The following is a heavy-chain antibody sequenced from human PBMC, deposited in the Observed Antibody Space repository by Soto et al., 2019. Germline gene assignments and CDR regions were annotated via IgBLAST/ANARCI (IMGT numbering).Heavy chain of an antibody. CDR2: ISGYNGHT. V-gene: IGHV1-18*01. D-gene: IGHD2-21*02. CDR3: VRDPNCGGDCYPDY. CDR1: GYTFTSYG. Sequence: QVQLVQSGAEVKKPGASVKVSCKASGYTFTSYGISWVRQAPGQGLEWMGWISGYNGHTNYAQKVQDRVTMTTDTSTSITYMELRSLRSDDTAVYYWVRDPNCGGDCYPDYWGQGTLVTVSS. J-gene: IGHJ4*02.